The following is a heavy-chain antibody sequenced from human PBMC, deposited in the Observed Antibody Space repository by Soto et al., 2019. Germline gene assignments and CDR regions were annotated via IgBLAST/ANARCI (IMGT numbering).Heavy chain of an antibody. CDR2: IGGYKGNT. V-gene: IGHV1-18*01. D-gene: IGHD5-18*01. CDR3: APHTLDTGMPSGY. Sequence: QVQLVQSGAEVREPGASVKVSCKASGYTFTNYGVSWVRQAPGQGLEWMGWIGGYKGNTNYAQKPQGRVXXTXDXXTSTAYRELRSLRSADTAVYYCAPHTLDTGMPSGYWGQGTLVTVSS. J-gene: IGHJ4*02. CDR1: GYTFTNYG.